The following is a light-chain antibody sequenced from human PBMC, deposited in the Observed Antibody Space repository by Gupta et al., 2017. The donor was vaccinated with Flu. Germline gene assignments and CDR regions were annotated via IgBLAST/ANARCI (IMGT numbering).Light chain of an antibody. Sequence: SALTQPPSPSGSPGQSDTISCTGSTSDIGGYNDVSWYRQLPGKVPKLMIYEVTKRPSGAPDRFSGSKSGNTASLTVSGLQAEDEADYYCTSYADNNNLLFGGGTKVTVL. CDR2: EVT. CDR1: TSDIGGYND. J-gene: IGLJ3*02. CDR3: TSYADNNNLL. V-gene: IGLV2-8*01.